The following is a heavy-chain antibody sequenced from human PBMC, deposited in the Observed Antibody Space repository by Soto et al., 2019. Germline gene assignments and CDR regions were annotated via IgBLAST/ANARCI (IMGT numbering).Heavy chain of an antibody. CDR2: IIPFFGTA. CDR1: GGTFSTFG. D-gene: IGHD3-16*01. Sequence: SVKVSCKASGGTFSTFGISWVRQAPGQGLEWMGGIIPFFGTAKYSQKFEDRISTTADESTNTVYMDLRSLTSEDTAIYYCARSAPMDAGDKYYYDFWGQGALVTVSS. V-gene: IGHV1-69*13. J-gene: IGHJ4*02. CDR3: ARSAPMDAGDKYYYDF.